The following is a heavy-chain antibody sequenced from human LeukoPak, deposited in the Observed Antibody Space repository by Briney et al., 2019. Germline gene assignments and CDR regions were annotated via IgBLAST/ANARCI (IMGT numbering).Heavy chain of an antibody. V-gene: IGHV3-23*01. CDR2: ISGSGGST. Sequence: GGSLRLSCAASGFTFSSYAMSWVRQAPGKGLEWVSAISGSGGSTYYADSVKGRFTIFRDNSKNTLYLQMNSLRAEDTAVYYCAKQYSSSWYSYPDYWGQGTLVTVSS. D-gene: IGHD6-13*01. CDR1: GFTFSSYA. CDR3: AKQYSSSWYSYPDY. J-gene: IGHJ4*02.